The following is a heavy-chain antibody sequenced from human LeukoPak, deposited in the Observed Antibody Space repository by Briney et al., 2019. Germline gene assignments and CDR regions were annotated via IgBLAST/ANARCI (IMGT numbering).Heavy chain of an antibody. CDR2: IYAGGST. Sequence: GGSLRLSCAASGFTVSSNHMSWVRHAPGKGLEWVSLIYAGGSTYYADSVKGRFTISRDNSKNTVYLQMNSLRAEDTAVYYCASPSSGQSFDIWGQGTMVTVSS. CDR3: ASPSSGQSFDI. J-gene: IGHJ3*02. CDR1: GFTVSSNH. V-gene: IGHV3-66*01. D-gene: IGHD6-19*01.